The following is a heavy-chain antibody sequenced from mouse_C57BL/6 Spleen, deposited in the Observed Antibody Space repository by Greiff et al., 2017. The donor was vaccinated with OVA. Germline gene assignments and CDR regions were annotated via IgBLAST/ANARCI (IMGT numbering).Heavy chain of an antibody. V-gene: IGHV7-3*01. CDR3: ARYMRGSRNYAMDD. Sequence: EVNVVESGGGLVQPGGSLSLSCAASGFTFTDYYMSWVRQPPGKALEWLGFIRNKANGYTTEYRASVKGRFTISRDNSQSSLYLQMNALRAEDSATYYCARYMRGSRNYAMDDWGQGTSVTVSS. CDR1: GFTFTDYY. D-gene: IGHD3-1*01. CDR2: IRNKANGYTT. J-gene: IGHJ4*01.